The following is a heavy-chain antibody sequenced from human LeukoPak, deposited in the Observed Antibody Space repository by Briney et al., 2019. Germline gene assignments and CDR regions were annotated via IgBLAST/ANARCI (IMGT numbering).Heavy chain of an antibody. CDR1: GFTFSSYA. J-gene: IGHJ4*02. V-gene: IGHV3-30*04. Sequence: GRSLRLSCAASGFTFSSYAMHWVRQAPGKGLEWVAVISYDGSNKYYADSVKGRFTIPRDNSKNTLYLQMNSLRAEDTAVYYCARDFADGPLDWGQGTLVTVSS. CDR2: ISYDGSNK. CDR3: ARDFADGPLD.